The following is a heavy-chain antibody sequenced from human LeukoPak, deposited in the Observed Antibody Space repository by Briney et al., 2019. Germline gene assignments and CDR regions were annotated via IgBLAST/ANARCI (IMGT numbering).Heavy chain of an antibody. J-gene: IGHJ3*02. CDR3: ARPTNYYDSSGYYGAAFDI. V-gene: IGHV5-51*01. Sequence: GESLKISCKGSGYSFTSYWIGWVRQMPGKGLEWMGIIYPGDSDTRYSPSFQGQVTISADKSISTAYLQWSSLKASDTAMYYCARPTNYYDSSGYYGAAFDIWGQGTMVTVSS. CDR1: GYSFTSYW. D-gene: IGHD3-22*01. CDR2: IYPGDSDT.